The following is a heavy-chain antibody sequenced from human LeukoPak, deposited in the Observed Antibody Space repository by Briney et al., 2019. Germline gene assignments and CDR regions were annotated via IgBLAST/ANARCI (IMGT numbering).Heavy chain of an antibody. Sequence: PSETLSLTCTVSGGSISSGDYYWSWIRQPPGKGLEWIGYIYYSGSTYYNPSLKSRVTISVDTSKNQFSLKLSSVTAADTAVYYCAREGDCSGGSCYLYGMDVWGQGTTVTVSS. CDR2: IYYSGST. D-gene: IGHD2-15*01. V-gene: IGHV4-30-4*01. CDR3: AREGDCSGGSCYLYGMDV. CDR1: GGSISSGDYY. J-gene: IGHJ6*02.